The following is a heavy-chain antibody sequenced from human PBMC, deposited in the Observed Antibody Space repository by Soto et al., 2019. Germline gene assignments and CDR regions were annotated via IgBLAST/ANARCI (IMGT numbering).Heavy chain of an antibody. CDR1: GGTSSSYA. CDR3: ARVSISIAAAGTSYNWFDP. Sequence: SVKVSCKASGGTSSSYAISWVRQAPGQGLEWRGGIIPIFGTASYAQKFQGRVTITADESTSTAYMELSSLRSEDTAVYYCARVSISIAAAGTSYNWFDPWGQGALVTVSS. D-gene: IGHD6-13*01. J-gene: IGHJ5*02. V-gene: IGHV1-69*13. CDR2: IIPIFGTA.